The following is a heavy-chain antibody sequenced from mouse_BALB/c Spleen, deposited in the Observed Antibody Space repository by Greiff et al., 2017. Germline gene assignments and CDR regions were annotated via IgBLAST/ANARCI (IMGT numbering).Heavy chain of an antibody. J-gene: IGHJ3*01. CDR3: ARGGYASFAY. V-gene: IGHV1S137*01. D-gene: IGHD2-2*01. CDR1: GYTFTDYA. Sequence: QVQLQQSGAELVRPGVSVKISCKGSGYTFTDYAMHWVKQSHAKSLEWIGVISTYYGDASYNQKFKGKATMTVDKSSSTAYMELARLTSEDSAIYYCARGGYASFAYWGQGTLVTVSA. CDR2: ISTYYGDA.